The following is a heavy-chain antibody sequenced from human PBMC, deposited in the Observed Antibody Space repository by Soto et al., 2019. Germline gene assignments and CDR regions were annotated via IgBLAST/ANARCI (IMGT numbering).Heavy chain of an antibody. CDR3: ARAYDFWSGYRLYYYYGMDV. V-gene: IGHV3-33*01. CDR1: GFTFSSYG. D-gene: IGHD3-3*01. J-gene: IGHJ6*02. Sequence: PGGSLRLSCAASGFTFSSYGMHWVRQAPGKGLEWVAVIWYDGSNKYYADSVKGRFTISRDNSKNTLYLQTNSLRAEDTTVYYCARAYDFWSGYRLYYYYGMDVWGRGTTVTAP. CDR2: IWYDGSNK.